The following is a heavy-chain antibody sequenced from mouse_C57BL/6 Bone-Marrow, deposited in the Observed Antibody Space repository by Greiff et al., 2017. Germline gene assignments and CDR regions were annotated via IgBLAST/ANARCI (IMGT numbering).Heavy chain of an antibody. CDR3: ARAAYYIRD. CDR1: GYTFTSYW. V-gene: IGHV1-7*01. CDR2: INPSSGYT. D-gene: IGHD2-12*01. J-gene: IGHJ2*01. Sequence: VQLQQSGADLAKPGASVKLSCTASGYTFTSYWMPWVQQRPGQGLEWIGYINPSSGYTKYTQKFKDQDTLTADNSSSTAYMQLSSLTYEDSAIDYSARAAYYIRDWGQGTTLTVSS.